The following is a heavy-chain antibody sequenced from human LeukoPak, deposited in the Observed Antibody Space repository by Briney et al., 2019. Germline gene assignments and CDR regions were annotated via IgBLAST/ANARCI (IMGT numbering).Heavy chain of an antibody. D-gene: IGHD2-2*02. CDR2: IWYDGSNK. V-gene: IGHV3-33*01. CDR3: ARDDGYCSSTSCHNAFDI. CDR1: GFTFSSYG. Sequence: GGSLRLSCAASGFTFSSYGMHGVRQAPGKGLEWVAVIWYDGSNKYYADSVEGRLTISRDNSKNTLYLQMNSLRAEDTAVYYCARDDGYCSSTSCHNAFDIWGQGTMVTVSS. J-gene: IGHJ3*02.